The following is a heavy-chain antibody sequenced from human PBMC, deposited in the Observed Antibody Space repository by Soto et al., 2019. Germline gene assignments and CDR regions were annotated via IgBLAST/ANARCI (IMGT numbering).Heavy chain of an antibody. CDR1: GFTFSSDA. CDR3: ARAPGP. CDR2: ISYDGSNK. Sequence: GGSLRLSCAASGFTFSSDAMHWVRQAPGKGLEWVAVISYDGSNKYYADSVKGRFTISRDNSKNTLYLQMNSLRAEDTAVYYCARAPGPWGQGTLVTVSS. V-gene: IGHV3-30-3*01. J-gene: IGHJ5*02.